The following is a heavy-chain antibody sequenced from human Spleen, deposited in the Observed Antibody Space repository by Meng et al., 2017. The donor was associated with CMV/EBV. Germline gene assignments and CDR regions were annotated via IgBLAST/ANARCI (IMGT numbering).Heavy chain of an antibody. CDR3: ARGRGSGSYFYYYYGMDV. J-gene: IGHJ6*02. V-gene: IGHV4-61*01. Sequence: SETLSLTCTVSSGSVNSAIYYWSWIRQPPGKGLEWIGYIHYSGSSIDNPSLKSRVTISVDTSKNQFSLKLSSVTAADTAVYYCARGRGSGSYFYYYYGMDVWGQGTTVTVSS. CDR1: SGSVNSAIYY. D-gene: IGHD3-10*01. CDR2: IHYSGSS.